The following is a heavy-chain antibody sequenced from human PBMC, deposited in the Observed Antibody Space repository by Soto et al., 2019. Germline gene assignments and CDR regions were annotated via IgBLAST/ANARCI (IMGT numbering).Heavy chain of an antibody. Sequence: GGSLRLSCAVSGFTFSDYWMSWVRQAPGKGLEWVANIKQDGKEKYYVDSVKGRFTISRDNAKNSLYLQMDSLRAEDTAVYYCARGLCSCGWYSPWDAFYIWGQGTMVTVSS. CDR2: IKQDGKEK. D-gene: IGHD6-19*01. V-gene: IGHV3-7*01. CDR3: ARGLCSCGWYSPWDAFYI. CDR1: GFTFSDYW. J-gene: IGHJ3*02.